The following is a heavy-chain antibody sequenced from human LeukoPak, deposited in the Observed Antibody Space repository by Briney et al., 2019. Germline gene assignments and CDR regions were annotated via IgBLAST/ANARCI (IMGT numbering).Heavy chain of an antibody. J-gene: IGHJ4*02. CDR1: GYNFTSYW. Sequence: GESLRISCKGSGYNFTSYWIGWVRQMPGKGLEWMGIIYPGDSDTRYSPSFQGQVTISADKSIRTAYLQWSSLKASDTAIYYCAGPSTYSSGWYGPFDDWGQGTLVTVSS. CDR3: AGPSTYSSGWYGPFDD. D-gene: IGHD6-19*01. V-gene: IGHV5-51*01. CDR2: IYPGDSDT.